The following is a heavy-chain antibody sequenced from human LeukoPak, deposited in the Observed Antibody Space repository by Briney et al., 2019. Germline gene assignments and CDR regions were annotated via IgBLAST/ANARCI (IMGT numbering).Heavy chain of an antibody. V-gene: IGHV4-34*01. D-gene: IGHD1-7*01. CDR1: GGSFSNYY. Sequence: SETLCLTCAVYGGSFSNYYWGWIRQPPGKGLEWIGEINDSGRINYNPSLMSRVTISVDTSKNQFSLRLTSVTARDTAVYYCARRWNYGRNYYIDVWGKGATVSVSS. CDR2: INDSGRI. CDR3: ARRWNYGRNYYIDV. J-gene: IGHJ6*03.